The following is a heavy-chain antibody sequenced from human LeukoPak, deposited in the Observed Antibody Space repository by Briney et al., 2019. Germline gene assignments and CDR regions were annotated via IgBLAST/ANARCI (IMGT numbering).Heavy chain of an antibody. CDR2: ISSSSSYI. CDR3: ARGPRPHYYGSGEEFDY. V-gene: IGHV3-21*01. D-gene: IGHD3-10*01. CDR1: GFTFSSYS. J-gene: IGHJ4*02. Sequence: GGSLRLSCAASGFTFSSYSMNWVRQAPGKGLEWVSSISSSSSYIYYADSVKGRFTISRDNAKNSLYLQMNSLRAEDTAVYYWARGPRPHYYGSGEEFDYWGQGTLVTVSS.